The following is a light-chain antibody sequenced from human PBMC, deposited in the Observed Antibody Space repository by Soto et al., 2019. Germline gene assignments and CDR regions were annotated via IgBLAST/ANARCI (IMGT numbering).Light chain of an antibody. Sequence: ETVLTQSPGTLSLSPGDRAILSCRASQSVSSAYLAWYQQRPGQAPRLLIYGASSRAAGIPDRFSGSGSGTDFTLTISRLEPEDFAVYYCQQFAASRWKFGQGSKLELK. J-gene: IGKJ1*01. CDR2: GAS. CDR3: QQFAASRWK. V-gene: IGKV3-20*01. CDR1: QSVSSAY.